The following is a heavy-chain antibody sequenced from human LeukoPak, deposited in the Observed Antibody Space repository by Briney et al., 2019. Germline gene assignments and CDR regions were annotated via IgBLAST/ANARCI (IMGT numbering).Heavy chain of an antibody. J-gene: IGHJ4*02. CDR3: ARDNGREVLTGPKPYYFDY. V-gene: IGHV4-39*07. CDR2: IYYSGST. D-gene: IGHD3-9*01. Sequence: SETLSPTCTVSGGSISSSSYYWGWIRQPPGKGLEWIGSIYYSGSTYYNPSLKSRVTISVDTSKNQFSLKLSSVTAADTAVYYCARDNGREVLTGPKPYYFDYWGQGTLVTVSS. CDR1: GGSISSSSYY.